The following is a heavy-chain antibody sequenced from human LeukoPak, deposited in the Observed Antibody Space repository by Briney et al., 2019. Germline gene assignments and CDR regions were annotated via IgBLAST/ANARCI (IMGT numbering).Heavy chain of an antibody. J-gene: IGHJ4*02. CDR1: GGSITSYY. CDR3: ARDKVPGNY. Sequence: SETLSLTCTVSGGSITSYYWNWIRQPPGKGLEWIGYIHYSGSTDYNPSLKSRVTISVDTSKNQFSLNLRSVTAADTAVYYCARDKVPGNYWGQGTLVTVSS. CDR2: IHYSGST. V-gene: IGHV4-59*01.